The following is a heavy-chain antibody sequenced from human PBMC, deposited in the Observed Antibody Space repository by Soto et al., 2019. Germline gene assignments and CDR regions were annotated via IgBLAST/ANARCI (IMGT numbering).Heavy chain of an antibody. Sequence: PSETLSLTCTVSGGSISGRCWSWVRQSPGKGLEWIGYFCYTGSTNYNPSFKSRVTISVDRSKTQCSLKLTSVTAADTAVYYCAKSHYDSSGYYIIDHWGQGTLVTVSS. CDR3: AKSHYDSSGYYIIDH. CDR2: FCYTGST. J-gene: IGHJ5*02. CDR1: GGSISGRC. D-gene: IGHD3-22*01. V-gene: IGHV4-59*01.